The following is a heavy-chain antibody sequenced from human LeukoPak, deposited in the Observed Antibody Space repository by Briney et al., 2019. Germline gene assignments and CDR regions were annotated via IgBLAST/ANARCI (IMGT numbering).Heavy chain of an antibody. CDR1: GFTFSSYS. Sequence: GGSLRLSCAASGFTFSSYSMNWVRQAPGKGLEWVSSISSSSSYIYYADSVKGRFTISRDNAKNSLYLQMNSLRAEDTAVYYCARDRGIYGGNSYRFDYWGQGTMVTVSS. V-gene: IGHV3-21*01. CDR3: ARDRGIYGGNSYRFDY. D-gene: IGHD4-23*01. CDR2: ISSSSSYI. J-gene: IGHJ3*01.